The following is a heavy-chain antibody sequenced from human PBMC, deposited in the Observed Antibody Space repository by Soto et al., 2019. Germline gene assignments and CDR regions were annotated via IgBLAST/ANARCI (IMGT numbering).Heavy chain of an antibody. CDR2: IIPIFGTA. CDR1: GGTFSSYA. J-gene: IGHJ4*02. CDR3: ARDQKGAVPAAGFDY. Sequence: SVKVSCKASGGTFSSYAISCVRQSPGQGLEWMGGIIPIFGTANYAQKFQGRVTITADESTSTAYMELSSLRSEDTAVYYCARDQKGAVPAAGFDYWGQGTLVTVSS. V-gene: IGHV1-69*13. D-gene: IGHD2-2*01.